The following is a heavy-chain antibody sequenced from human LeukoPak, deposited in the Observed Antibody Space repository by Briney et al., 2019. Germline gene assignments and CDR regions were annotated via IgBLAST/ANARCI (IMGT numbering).Heavy chain of an antibody. CDR1: GGSFSSYY. CDR2: IYYSGST. V-gene: IGHV4-59*01. CDR3: ARAGLLWYFDL. Sequence: SETLSLTCAVYGGSFSSYYWSWIRQPPGKGLEWIGYIYYSGSTNYNPSLKSRVTISVDTSKNQFSLKLSSVTAADTAVYYCARAGLLWYFDLWGRGTLVTVSS. J-gene: IGHJ2*01.